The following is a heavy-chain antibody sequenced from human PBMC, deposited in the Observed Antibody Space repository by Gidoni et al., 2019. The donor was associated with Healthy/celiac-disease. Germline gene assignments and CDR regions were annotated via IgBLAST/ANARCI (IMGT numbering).Heavy chain of an antibody. CDR2: ITHTGST. D-gene: IGHD3-22*01. CDR3: ARGRYHDSSGFPY. Sequence: QVQLQQWGAGLLKPSETLSLTCAMSGPSFSGDYWSCSRQSPGRGLEWIAEITHTGSTNYKPSLRSRVTISVDASKNQFSLQLRSVTAADTAVYYCARGRYHDSSGFPYWGQGTLVTVSS. V-gene: IGHV4-34*01. J-gene: IGHJ4*02. CDR1: GPSFSGDY.